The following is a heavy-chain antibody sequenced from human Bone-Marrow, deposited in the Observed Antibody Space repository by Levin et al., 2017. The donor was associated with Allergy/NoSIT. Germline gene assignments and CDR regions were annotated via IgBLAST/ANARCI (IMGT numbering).Heavy chain of an antibody. CDR1: GDRVSSNSAA. CDR2: TYYRSKWYN. J-gene: IGHJ4*02. CDR3: VRDRNGLGY. D-gene: IGHD3-16*01. V-gene: IGHV6-1*01. Sequence: SQTLSLTCAISGDRVSSNSAAWHWIRQSPSRGLEWLGRTYYRSKWYNDYAVSVKSRMTINPDTSKNQFSLQLNSLTPEDTAVYYCVRDRNGLGYWGQGTLVTVSS.